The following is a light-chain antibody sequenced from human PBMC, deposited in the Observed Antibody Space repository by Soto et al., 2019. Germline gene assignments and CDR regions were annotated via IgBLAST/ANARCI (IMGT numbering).Light chain of an antibody. CDR1: SSDVGNYNL. CDR2: EGD. CDR3: CSFALRSTLI. J-gene: IGLJ2*01. V-gene: IGLV2-23*01. Sequence: QSVLTQPASVSGSPGQSITISCTGTSSDVGNYNLVSWYQQYPGKVPKLMIYEGDKRPSGVSNRFSGSKSGNTASLTISGLQAEDEADYYCCSFALRSTLIFGGGTKLTVL.